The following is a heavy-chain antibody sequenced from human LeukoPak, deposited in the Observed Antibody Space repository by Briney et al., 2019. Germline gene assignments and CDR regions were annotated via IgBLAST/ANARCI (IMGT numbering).Heavy chain of an antibody. D-gene: IGHD6-13*01. CDR3: ARATSIAAAGHYYYGMDV. V-gene: IGHV4-4*02. J-gene: IGHJ6*02. CDR1: GGSISSSNW. CDR2: IYHSGST. Sequence: SETLSLTCTVSGGSISSSNWWSGVRQPPGKGLEWIGEIYHSGSTNYNPSLKSRVTISVDKSKNQFSLKLSSVTAADTAVFYCARATSIAAAGHYYYGMDVWGQGTTVTVSS.